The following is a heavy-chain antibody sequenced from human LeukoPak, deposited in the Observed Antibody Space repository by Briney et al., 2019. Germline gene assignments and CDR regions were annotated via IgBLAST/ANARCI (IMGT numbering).Heavy chain of an antibody. Sequence: GGSLRLSCAASGFTFSSYEMNWVRQAPGKGLEWVSYISSGGRIKYYADSVKGRFTISRDNAKNSLCLQMNSLRAEDTAVYYCARDEPGIAVDVGVYWGQGTLVTVSS. CDR2: ISSGGRIK. CDR3: ARDEPGIAVDVGVY. J-gene: IGHJ4*02. CDR1: GFTFSSYE. D-gene: IGHD6-19*01. V-gene: IGHV3-48*03.